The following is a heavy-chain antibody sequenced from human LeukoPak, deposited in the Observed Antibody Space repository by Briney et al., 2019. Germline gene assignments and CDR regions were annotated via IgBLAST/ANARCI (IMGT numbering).Heavy chain of an antibody. CDR2: IYSDGST. J-gene: IGHJ4*02. D-gene: IGHD1-26*01. V-gene: IGHV3-66*01. Sequence: QPGGSLRLSCADPEFTVSSSYVSWVRQVLEGKGLEWVSVIYSDGSTYYADSVKGRFTISRDNSKNMLYLQMNSLRAEDTGLYYCTRETGATDYWGQGTLVTVSS. CDR1: EFTVSSSY. CDR3: TRETGATDY.